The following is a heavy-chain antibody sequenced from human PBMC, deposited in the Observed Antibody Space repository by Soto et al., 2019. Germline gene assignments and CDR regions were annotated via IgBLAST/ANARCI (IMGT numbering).Heavy chain of an antibody. V-gene: IGHV3-30*18. D-gene: IGHD6-13*01. Sequence: GGSLRLSCAASGFTFSSYGMNWVRQAPGKGLEWVAVTSYDGNNKYYADSVKGRFTISRDNSKNTLYLQMNSLRAEDTAVYYCAKTYSASWYGRIDYWGQGTLVTVSS. CDR1: GFTFSSYG. CDR3: AKTYSASWYGRIDY. J-gene: IGHJ4*02. CDR2: TSYDGNNK.